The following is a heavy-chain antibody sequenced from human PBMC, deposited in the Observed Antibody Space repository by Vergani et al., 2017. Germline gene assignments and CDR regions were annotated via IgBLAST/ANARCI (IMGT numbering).Heavy chain of an antibody. V-gene: IGHV6-1*01. CDR1: GDSVSSNSAA. CDR3: ARDGRRYDILTGYTYGMDV. D-gene: IGHD3-9*01. CDR2: TYYRSKWYN. J-gene: IGHJ6*02. Sequence: QVQLQQSGPGLVKPSQTLSLTCAISGDSVSSNSAAWNWIRQSPSRGLEWLGRTYYRSKWYNDYAVSVKSRITINPDTSKNQFSLQLNSVTPEDTAVYYCARDGRRYDILTGYTYGMDVWGQGTTVTVSS.